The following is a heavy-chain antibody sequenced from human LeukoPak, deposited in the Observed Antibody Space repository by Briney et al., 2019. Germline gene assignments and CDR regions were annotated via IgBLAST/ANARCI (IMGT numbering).Heavy chain of an antibody. J-gene: IGHJ6*03. Sequence: SETLSLTCTVSGDSIRSYYWNWIRQRPGKGLEWMGYIYFSGATNYNPSLKSRVTISVDTSKNQFSLKLSSVTAADTAVYYCAGEYSSSLGYYYYYMDVWGKGTTVTVSS. CDR2: IYFSGAT. CDR3: AGEYSSSLGYYYYYMDV. D-gene: IGHD6-6*01. CDR1: GDSIRSYY. V-gene: IGHV4-59*12.